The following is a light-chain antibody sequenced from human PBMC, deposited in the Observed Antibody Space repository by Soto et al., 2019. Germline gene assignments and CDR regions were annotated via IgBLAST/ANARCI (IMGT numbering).Light chain of an antibody. CDR3: QQSGDSPPT. V-gene: IGKV3-20*01. CDR2: AAA. J-gene: IGKJ2*01. Sequence: IVWTQSPGTLSLSPGERATLSCRASQSVSSAFFAWYQQKPGQPLRLLIYAAASRATGIPDRFSGSGSATDFTLTISRLEHEDFAVYYCQQSGDSPPTFGRGTKVEMK. CDR1: QSVSSAF.